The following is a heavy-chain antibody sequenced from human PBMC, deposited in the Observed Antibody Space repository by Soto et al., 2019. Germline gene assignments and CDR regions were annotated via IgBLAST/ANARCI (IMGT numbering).Heavy chain of an antibody. CDR1: GFTFSSYL. D-gene: IGHD2-8*01. V-gene: IGHV3-74*01. Sequence: EEQLVESGGGLVQPGGSLRLSCAASGFTFSSYLMHWVRQAPGKGLVWVSRINPGGSITAYADSVKGRFTIARDNAKNTLYLQINSLRGDDTAVYYCARVPTGKYGVWNYWGQGTLVTVSS. CDR3: ARVPTGKYGVWNY. J-gene: IGHJ4*02. CDR2: INPGGSIT.